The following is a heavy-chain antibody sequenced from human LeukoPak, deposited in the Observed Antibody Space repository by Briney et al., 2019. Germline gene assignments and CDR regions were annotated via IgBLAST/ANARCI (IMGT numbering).Heavy chain of an antibody. CDR3: ARDPSQAAPFDY. D-gene: IGHD2-15*01. CDR1: GFTFSSYA. V-gene: IGHV3-30-3*01. Sequence: PGGSLRLSCAASGFTFSSYAMHWVRQAPGKGLEWVAVISYDGSNKYYADSVKGRFTISRDNSKNTLYLQMNSLRAEDTAAYYCARDPSQAAPFDYWGQGTLVTVSS. CDR2: ISYDGSNK. J-gene: IGHJ4*02.